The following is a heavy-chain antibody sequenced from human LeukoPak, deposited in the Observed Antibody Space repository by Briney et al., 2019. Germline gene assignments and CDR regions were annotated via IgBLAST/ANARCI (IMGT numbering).Heavy chain of an antibody. Sequence: PGGSLRLSCAASGFTFNTYAMSWVRQAPGKGLEWVSDISGSGGTTYYADSAKGRFTISRDNSKNTLYLQMNSLRAEDTAVYYCAKDPYYYGSGSYYKGGGQGTLVTVSS. J-gene: IGHJ4*02. V-gene: IGHV3-23*01. CDR3: AKDPYYYGSGSYYKG. CDR1: GFTFNTYA. CDR2: ISGSGGTT. D-gene: IGHD3-10*01.